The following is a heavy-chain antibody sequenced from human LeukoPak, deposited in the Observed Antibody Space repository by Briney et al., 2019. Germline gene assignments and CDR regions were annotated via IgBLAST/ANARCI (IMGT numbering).Heavy chain of an antibody. J-gene: IGHJ6*03. D-gene: IGHD6-13*01. Sequence: SETLSLTCAVYGGSFSGYYWSWIRQPPGKGLEWIGEINHSGSTNYNPSLKSRVTISVDTSKNQFSLKLSSVTAADTAVYYCARGRSSPTRPRYYYYYMDVWSKGTTVTVSS. CDR3: ARGRSSPTRPRYYYYYMDV. V-gene: IGHV4-34*01. CDR2: INHSGST. CDR1: GGSFSGYY.